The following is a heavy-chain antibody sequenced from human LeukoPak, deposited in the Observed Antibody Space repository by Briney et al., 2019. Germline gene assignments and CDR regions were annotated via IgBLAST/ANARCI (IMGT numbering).Heavy chain of an antibody. V-gene: IGHV4-31*02. CDR1: X. Sequence: XWSWVRXXXXKGLXWIGYIYYGASTYYTPSLKSRVTISVDTSKNQFSLKLSSVTAADTAVYYCARSMSKYYDFWSGHYGMDVWGQGTTVTVSS. D-gene: IGHD3-3*01. CDR3: ARSMSKYYDFWSGHYGMDV. J-gene: IGHJ6*02. CDR2: IYYGAST.